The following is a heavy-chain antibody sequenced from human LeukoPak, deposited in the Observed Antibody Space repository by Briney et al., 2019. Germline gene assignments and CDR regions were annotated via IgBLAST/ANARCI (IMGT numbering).Heavy chain of an antibody. CDR3: ARRGVGATTWDAIYV. Sequence: SERESPTCTVSGGSLTRYHWGWIRQPPGKGLEWIGYINYSGSTNYSPSLESRVTISLDTSKNQFSLQLSSVTAADTAVYYCARRGVGATTWDAIYVWVQGRLVTVSS. CDR1: GGSLTRYH. J-gene: IGHJ3*01. D-gene: IGHD1-26*01. CDR2: INYSGST. V-gene: IGHV4-59*08.